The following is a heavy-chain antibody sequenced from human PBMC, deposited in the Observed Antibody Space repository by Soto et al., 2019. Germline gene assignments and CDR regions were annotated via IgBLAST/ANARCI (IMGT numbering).Heavy chain of an antibody. Sequence: GGNLRVPWAASACTFSNYGMHCARQAPGMGLEWVAIISHDGSNKDYPDSVTGRFTISRDNSMHTLYLQMNSLRSGETALYYCAKDYLVPPAPHLPYHYGMYCRGPRSTVIVAS. CDR1: ACTFSNYG. CDR3: AKDYLVPPAPHLPYHYGMYC. D-gene: IGHD2-2*01. CDR2: ISHDGSNK. J-gene: IGHJ6*02. V-gene: IGHV3-30*18.